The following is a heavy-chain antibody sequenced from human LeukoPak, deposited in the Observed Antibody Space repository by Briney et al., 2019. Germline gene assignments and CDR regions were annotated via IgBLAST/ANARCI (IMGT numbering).Heavy chain of an antibody. CDR3: ARVLIAVAGYLDAFDI. D-gene: IGHD6-19*01. CDR2: IYYSGST. CDR1: GGSISSSNYY. Sequence: SETLSLTCTVSGGSISSSNYYWGWIRQPPGKGLEWIGSIYYSGSTYYNPSLKSRVTISVDTSKNQFSLKLSSVTAADTAVYYCARVLIAVAGYLDAFDIWGQGTMVTVSS. V-gene: IGHV4-39*07. J-gene: IGHJ3*02.